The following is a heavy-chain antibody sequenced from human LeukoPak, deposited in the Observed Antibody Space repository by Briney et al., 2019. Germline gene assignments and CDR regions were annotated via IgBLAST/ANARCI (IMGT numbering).Heavy chain of an antibody. V-gene: IGHV3-23*01. CDR2: ISGSGGRT. Sequence: GGSLRLSCAASGFTFSSHAMSWVRQAPGKGLEWVSTISGSGGRTYYADSVKGRFTISRDHSKNTLYLEMSSLRAEDTAVYYCAKGIAFYDFWSGLWAFDIWGQGTMVTVSS. CDR1: GFTFSSHA. CDR3: AKGIAFYDFWSGLWAFDI. D-gene: IGHD3-3*01. J-gene: IGHJ3*02.